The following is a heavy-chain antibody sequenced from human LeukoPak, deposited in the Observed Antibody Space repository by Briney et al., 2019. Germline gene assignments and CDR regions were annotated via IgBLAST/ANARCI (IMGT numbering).Heavy chain of an antibody. CDR1: GGAISSSNW. CDR2: IYHSGST. Sequence: PSETLSLTCAVSGGAISSSNWWSWVRQPPGKGLEWSGEIYHSGSTNYHPSLKSRLTISVDKSKTQFSLKLSSVTAADTAVYYCASSRDSSGWYGDAFDIWGQGTMVTVSS. J-gene: IGHJ3*02. V-gene: IGHV4-4*02. D-gene: IGHD6-19*01. CDR3: ASSRDSSGWYGDAFDI.